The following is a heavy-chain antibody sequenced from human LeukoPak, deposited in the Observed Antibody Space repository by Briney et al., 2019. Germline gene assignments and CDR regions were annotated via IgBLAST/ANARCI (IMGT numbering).Heavy chain of an antibody. Sequence: GGSLRLSCAASGFTVSSNYMSWVRQAPGKGLEWVSVIYSGGSTYYADSVKGRFTISRDNPKNTLYLQMNSLRAEDTAVYYCAKGVATIAKYYFDYWGQGTLVTVSS. J-gene: IGHJ4*02. CDR2: IYSGGST. CDR3: AKGVATIAKYYFDY. CDR1: GFTVSSNY. D-gene: IGHD5-12*01. V-gene: IGHV3-53*05.